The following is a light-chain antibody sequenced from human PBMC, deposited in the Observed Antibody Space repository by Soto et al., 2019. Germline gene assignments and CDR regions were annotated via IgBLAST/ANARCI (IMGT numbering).Light chain of an antibody. CDR1: QSVLYSSNNKNY. Sequence: DIVMTQSPDSLAVSLGERATINCKSSQSVLYSSNNKNYLAWYQQKPGQPPKLLIYWASTRESGVPDRFSGRGSGTDVTLTISSLQAEDVSVYYCQQYYSTLRTFGQGTKVEIK. CDR2: WAS. CDR3: QQYYSTLRT. V-gene: IGKV4-1*01. J-gene: IGKJ1*01.